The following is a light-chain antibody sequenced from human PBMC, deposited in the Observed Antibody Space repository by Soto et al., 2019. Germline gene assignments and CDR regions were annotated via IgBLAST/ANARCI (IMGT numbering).Light chain of an antibody. Sequence: QSVLAQSPSASASLGASVKLTCTLSSGHSSYAIAWHQQQPEKGPRYLMKLNSDGSHSKGDRIPDRFSGSSSGAERYLTISNPQSEDEADYYCQTWGPGIVFGGGTKLTVL. J-gene: IGLJ3*02. CDR2: LNSDGSH. CDR1: SGHSSYA. V-gene: IGLV4-69*01. CDR3: QTWGPGIV.